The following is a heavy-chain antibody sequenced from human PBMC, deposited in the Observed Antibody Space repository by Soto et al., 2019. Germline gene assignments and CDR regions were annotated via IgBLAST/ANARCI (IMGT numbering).Heavy chain of an antibody. J-gene: IGHJ3*02. CDR2: ISSDGSKR. V-gene: IGHV3-30*18. CDR1: GFTLSSYG. Sequence: QVQLVESGGGVVQPGRSLRLSCEVSGFTLSSYGMHWVRQAPGKGLEWVGAISSDGSKRSYGGSVKGRFTFSRDNTKNTQSLHMNSLRGDDTAGYYCAKGLAPEIRSAFYIWGQGTMVTVSS. CDR3: AKGLAPEIRSAFYI.